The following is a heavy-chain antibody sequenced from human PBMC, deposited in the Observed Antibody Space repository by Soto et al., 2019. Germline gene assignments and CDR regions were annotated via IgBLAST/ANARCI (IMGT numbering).Heavy chain of an antibody. CDR1: GYTFTSYG. CDR2: ISAYNGNT. V-gene: IGHV1-18*04. CDR3: ARDQSSRDIVVVPAAPRDYYYGMDV. J-gene: IGHJ6*02. Sequence: QVQLVQSGAEVKKPGASVKVSCKASGYTFTSYGISWVRQAPGQGLEWMGWISAYNGNTNYAQKIQGRVTTTTDTSTSTAYMELRSLRSDDTAVYYCARDQSSRDIVVVPAAPRDYYYGMDVWGQGTTVTVSS. D-gene: IGHD2-2*01.